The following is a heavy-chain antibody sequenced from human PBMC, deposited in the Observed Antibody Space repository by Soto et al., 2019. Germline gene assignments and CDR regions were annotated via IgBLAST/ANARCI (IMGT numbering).Heavy chain of an antibody. Sequence: SDALSLTCTVSGGSISSISYYWGWIRQPPGKGLEWIGSIYYSGSTYYNPSLKSRVTISVDTSKNQFSLKLSSVTAADTAVYYCARIVEGYCSSTSCSPGGDYYYYMDVWGKGTTVT. CDR1: GGSISSISYY. V-gene: IGHV4-39*01. J-gene: IGHJ6*03. D-gene: IGHD2-2*01. CDR2: IYYSGST. CDR3: ARIVEGYCSSTSCSPGGDYYYYMDV.